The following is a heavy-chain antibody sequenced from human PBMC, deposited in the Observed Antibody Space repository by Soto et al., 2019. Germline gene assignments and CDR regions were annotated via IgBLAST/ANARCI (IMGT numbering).Heavy chain of an antibody. CDR1: GFTLNIYW. V-gene: IGHV3-74*01. D-gene: IGHD1-26*01. CDR2: SNSDGSST. J-gene: IGHJ3*02. CDR3: SREFGEVGATAVFDI. Sequence: EVQLVESGGGLVQPGGSLRLSCAASGFTLNIYWMHWVRQAPGKGLEWVSRSNSDGSSTSYADFVEGRFTISRDNAKNTLYLQMNGLRADDTAVYYCSREFGEVGATAVFDIWGHGTTVTVSS.